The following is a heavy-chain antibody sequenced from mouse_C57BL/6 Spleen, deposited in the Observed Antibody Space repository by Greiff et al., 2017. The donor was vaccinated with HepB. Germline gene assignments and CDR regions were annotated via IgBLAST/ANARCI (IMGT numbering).Heavy chain of an antibody. CDR2: IYPGDGDT. V-gene: IGHV1-82*01. D-gene: IGHD2-2*01. CDR1: GYAFSSSW. Sequence: VQLQQSGPELVKPGASVKISCKASGYAFSSSWMNWVKQRPGKGLEWIGRIYPGDGDTNYNGKFKGKATLTADKSSSTAYMQLSSLTSEDSAVYFCAKESPYGYDGYYFDYWGQGTTLTVSS. CDR3: AKESPYGYDGYYFDY. J-gene: IGHJ2*01.